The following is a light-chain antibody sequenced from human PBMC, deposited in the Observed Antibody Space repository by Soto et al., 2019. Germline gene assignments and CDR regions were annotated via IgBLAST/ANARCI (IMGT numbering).Light chain of an antibody. J-gene: IGKJ4*01. V-gene: IGKV3-20*01. CDR3: QQYGGSPT. CDR2: DTS. Sequence: ETVLAQSPGTLSLSPGERATLSCRASHNITNNYLAWYQQKPGQAPRLLIYDTSSRAIGIPDKFSGSGSGTDFTLTISRLEPEDFAVYYCQQYGGSPTFGGGTKVDIK. CDR1: HNITNNY.